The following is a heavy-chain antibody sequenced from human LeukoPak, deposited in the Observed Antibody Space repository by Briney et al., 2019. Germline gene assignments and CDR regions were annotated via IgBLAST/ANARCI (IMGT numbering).Heavy chain of an antibody. Sequence: PSETLSLTCTVSGYSISSGYYWGWIRQPPGKGLEWIGSIYHSGSTYYNPSLKNRVTISISTSKNQFSLKLTSVTAADTAVYYCARIPSPGWFDPWGQGTLVTVSS. CDR2: IYHSGST. CDR1: GYSISSGYY. CDR3: ARIPSPGWFDP. V-gene: IGHV4-38-2*02. J-gene: IGHJ5*02.